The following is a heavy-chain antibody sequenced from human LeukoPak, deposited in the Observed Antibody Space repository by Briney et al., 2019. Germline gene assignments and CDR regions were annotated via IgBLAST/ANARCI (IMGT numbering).Heavy chain of an antibody. D-gene: IGHD2-15*01. V-gene: IGHV3-23*01. CDR3: AKGGCSGGSCYSVLSPFDY. CDR2: ISGSGGST. Sequence: GGSLRLSCAASGLTFSSYAMSWVRQAPGKGLEWVSAISGSGGSTYYADSVKGRFTISRDNSKNTLYLQMNSLRAEDTAVYYCAKGGCSGGSCYSVLSPFDYWGQGTLVTVSS. CDR1: GLTFSSYA. J-gene: IGHJ4*02.